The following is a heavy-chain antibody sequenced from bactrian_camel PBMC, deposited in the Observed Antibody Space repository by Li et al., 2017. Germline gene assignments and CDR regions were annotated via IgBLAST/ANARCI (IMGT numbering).Heavy chain of an antibody. CDR2: IDNTGSA. V-gene: IGHV3S53*01. CDR3: AAAKYILGPSMLDQGKYKS. CDR1: GYDFSRLY. Sequence: HVQLVESGGGSVQTGGSLTLSCVASGYDFSRLYMAWFRQRPGQEREAVAAIDNTGSATYTHSVAGRFTISHDNAKNTLYLQMNSLKPEDTASYYCAAAKYILGPSMLDQGKYKSWGRGTQVTVS. D-gene: IGHD1*01. J-gene: IGHJ4*01.